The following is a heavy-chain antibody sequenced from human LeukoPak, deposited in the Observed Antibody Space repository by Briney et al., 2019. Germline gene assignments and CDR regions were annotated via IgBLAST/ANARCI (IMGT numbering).Heavy chain of an antibody. D-gene: IGHD5-12*01. J-gene: IGHJ5*02. Sequence: SETLSLTCTVSGGSISSYYWSWIRQPPGKGLEWIGSIYYSGSTYYNPSLKSRVTISVDTSKNQFSLKLSSVTAADTAVYYCARNSPNIVATIEDWFDPWGQGTLVTVSS. V-gene: IGHV4-39*07. CDR1: GGSISSYY. CDR3: ARNSPNIVATIEDWFDP. CDR2: IYYSGST.